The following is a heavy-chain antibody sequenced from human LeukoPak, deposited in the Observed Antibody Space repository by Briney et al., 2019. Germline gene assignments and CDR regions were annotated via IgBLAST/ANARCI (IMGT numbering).Heavy chain of an antibody. Sequence: SETLSLTCTVSGGSISSISYYWGWIRQPPGKGLEWIGSIYYSGSTYYNPSLKSRVTISVDTSKNQFSLKLSSVTAADTAVYYCARSYSSSWLYYYYGMDVWGQGTTVTVSS. CDR2: IYYSGST. J-gene: IGHJ6*02. V-gene: IGHV4-39*01. CDR3: ARSYSSSWLYYYYGMDV. D-gene: IGHD6-13*01. CDR1: GGSISSISYY.